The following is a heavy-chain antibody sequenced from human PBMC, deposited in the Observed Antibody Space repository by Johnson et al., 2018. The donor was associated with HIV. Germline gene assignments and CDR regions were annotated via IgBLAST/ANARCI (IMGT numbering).Heavy chain of an antibody. J-gene: IGHJ3*02. D-gene: IGHD6-13*01. CDR2: ISGSGGST. V-gene: IGHV3-23*04. CDR3: AKSIAAAGTNAFDI. CDR1: GFTFSSYA. Sequence: VQLVESVGGLVQPGGSLRLSCVASGFTFSSYAMTWVRQAPGKGLEWVSSISGSGGSTFYADSVKGRFTISRDNSKNTLYLQMNSLRAEDTAVYYCAKSIAAAGTNAFDIWGQGTMVTVSS.